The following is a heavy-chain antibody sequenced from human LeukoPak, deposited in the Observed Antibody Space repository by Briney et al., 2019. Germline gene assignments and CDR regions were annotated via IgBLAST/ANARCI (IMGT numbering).Heavy chain of an antibody. Sequence: GGSLRLSCAASGFTFSSYWMSWVRQAPGKGLEWVANIKQDGSEKYYVDSVKGRFTISRDNAKNSLYLQMNSLRAEDTAVYYCARDPGGYSNYGGYYHYYGMDVWGQGTTVTVSS. CDR1: GFTFSSYW. CDR3: ARDPGGYSNYGGYYHYYGMDV. CDR2: IKQDGSEK. J-gene: IGHJ6*02. D-gene: IGHD4-11*01. V-gene: IGHV3-7*01.